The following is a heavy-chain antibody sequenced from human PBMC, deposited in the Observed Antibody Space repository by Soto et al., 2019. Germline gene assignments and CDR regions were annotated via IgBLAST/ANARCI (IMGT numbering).Heavy chain of an antibody. Sequence: SETLSLTCAVYGGSFSGYYWSWIRQPPGKGLEWIGEINHSGSTNYNPSIKSRVTISVDTSKNQFSLKLSSVTAADTAVYYCARGLGGYSGSYYGLYYFDYWGQGTLVT. J-gene: IGHJ4*02. CDR2: INHSGST. D-gene: IGHD1-26*01. CDR3: ARGLGGYSGSYYGLYYFDY. V-gene: IGHV4-34*01. CDR1: GGSFSGYY.